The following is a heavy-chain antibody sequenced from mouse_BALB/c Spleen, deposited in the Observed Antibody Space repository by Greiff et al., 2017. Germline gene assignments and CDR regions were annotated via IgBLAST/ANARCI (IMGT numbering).Heavy chain of an antibody. CDR3: ARGLNWSWLAY. D-gene: IGHD1-3*01. J-gene: IGHJ3*01. CDR2: ISDGGSYT. V-gene: IGHV5-4*02. CDR1: GFTFSDYY. Sequence: VQLKQSGGGLVKPGGSLKLSCAASGFTFSDYYMYWVRQTPEKRLEWVATISDGGSYTYYPDSVKGRFTISRDNAKNNLYLQMSSLKSEDTAMYYCARGLNWSWLAYWGQGTLVTVSA.